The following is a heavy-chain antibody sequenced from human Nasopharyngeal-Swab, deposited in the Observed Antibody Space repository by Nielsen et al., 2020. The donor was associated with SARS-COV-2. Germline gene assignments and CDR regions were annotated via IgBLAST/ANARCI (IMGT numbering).Heavy chain of an antibody. V-gene: IGHV4-59*01. J-gene: IGHJ4*02. D-gene: IGHD1-26*01. CDR3: ARGPGAL. Sequence: TLSLTCTVSGGSISSYYWSWIRQPPGKGLEWIGYIYYSGSTNYNPSLKSRVTISVDTSKNQFSLKLSSVTAADTAVYYCARGPGALWGQGTLVTVSS. CDR1: GGSISSYY. CDR2: IYYSGST.